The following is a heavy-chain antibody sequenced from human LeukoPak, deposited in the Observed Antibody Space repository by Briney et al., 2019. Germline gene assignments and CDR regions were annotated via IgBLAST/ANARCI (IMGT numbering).Heavy chain of an antibody. V-gene: IGHV3-21*01. Sequence: PGGSLRLSCAASGFTFSSYSMNWVRQAPGKGLEWVSSISSSSSYIYYADSVKGRFTISRDNAKNSLYPQMNSLRAEDTAVYYCARGGVVTALFDYWGQGTLVTVSS. J-gene: IGHJ4*02. CDR2: ISSSSSYI. D-gene: IGHD2-21*02. CDR1: GFTFSSYS. CDR3: ARGGVVTALFDY.